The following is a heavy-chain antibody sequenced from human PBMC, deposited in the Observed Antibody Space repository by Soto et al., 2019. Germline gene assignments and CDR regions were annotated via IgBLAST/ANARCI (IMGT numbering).Heavy chain of an antibody. V-gene: IGHV3-23*01. CDR2: ISATGGST. Sequence: EVQLLESGGDLVQPGASLRLSCAASGLTFGIYAMTWVRQASGKGLEWVSTISATGGSTFYADSVKGRFTISRDNSKNTLYLHMNSLRAEDTAIYYCEKDLSSYYYFDFWGQGTLVTVSS. CDR1: GLTFGIYA. J-gene: IGHJ4*02. CDR3: EKDLSSYYYFDF. D-gene: IGHD2-15*01.